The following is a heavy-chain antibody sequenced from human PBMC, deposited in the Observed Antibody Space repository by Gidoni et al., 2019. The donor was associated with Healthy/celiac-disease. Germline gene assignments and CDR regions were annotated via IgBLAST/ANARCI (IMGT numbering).Heavy chain of an antibody. V-gene: IGHV3-23*01. CDR3: AKGSGKEDAFDI. Sequence: EVQLLESGGGLVQPGGSLRLSCAASGFTFSSYAMRWVRQAPGKGLEWFSAISGSGGSTYYADSVKGRFTISRDNSKNTLYLQMNSLRAEDTAVYYCAKGSGKEDAFDIWGQGTMVTVSS. CDR2: ISGSGGST. J-gene: IGHJ3*02. D-gene: IGHD2-15*01. CDR1: GFTFSSYA.